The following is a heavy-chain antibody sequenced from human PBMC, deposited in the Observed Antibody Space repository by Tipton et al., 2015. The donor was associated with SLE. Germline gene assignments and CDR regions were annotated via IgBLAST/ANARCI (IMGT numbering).Heavy chain of an antibody. V-gene: IGHV1-18*01. CDR3: ARGYYDTGGHPPFDY. J-gene: IGHJ4*02. CDR1: GYTFTDYG. CDR2: ISVYNGNT. Sequence: QVQLVQSGAEVKKPGASVKVSCKASGYTFTDYGITWVRQAPGQGLEWMGWISVYNGNTNYAQKLQGRVTMTTDTSASTAYMELRSLRSDDTAVYYCARGYYDTGGHPPFDYWGQGTLVTVSS. D-gene: IGHD3-22*01.